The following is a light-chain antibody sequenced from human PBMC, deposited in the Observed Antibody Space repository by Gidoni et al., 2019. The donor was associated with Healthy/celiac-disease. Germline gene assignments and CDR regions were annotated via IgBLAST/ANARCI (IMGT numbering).Light chain of an antibody. Sequence: QTALTQPRSVSGSPGQSVTISCTGTSSEVGGSNYVAWYQQNPGKAPILMIYDVSNRPSGVPDRFSVSTFGNTASVTISVLQAEDEADYYCCSYAGSYTHVVFGGGTKLTVL. CDR2: DVS. CDR1: SSEVGGSNY. V-gene: IGLV2-11*01. J-gene: IGLJ2*01. CDR3: CSYAGSYTHVV.